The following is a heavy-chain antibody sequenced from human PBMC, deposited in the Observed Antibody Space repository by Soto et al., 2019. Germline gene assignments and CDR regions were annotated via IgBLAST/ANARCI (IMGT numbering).Heavy chain of an antibody. D-gene: IGHD6-19*01. CDR2: TYYRSKWNN. CDR3: ARAGADFNAFDI. J-gene: IGHJ3*02. Sequence: SQTLSLTCAISGDSVSSNSAAWNWIRQSPSRGLEWRGRTYYRSKWNNDYAVSVKSRITINPDTSKNQFSLQLNSVTPEDTAVYYCARAGADFNAFDIWGQGTMVTVSS. CDR1: GDSVSSNSAA. V-gene: IGHV6-1*01.